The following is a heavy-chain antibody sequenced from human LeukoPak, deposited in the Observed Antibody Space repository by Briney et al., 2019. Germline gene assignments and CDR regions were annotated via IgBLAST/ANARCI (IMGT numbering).Heavy chain of an antibody. D-gene: IGHD1-26*01. Sequence: PGGSLRLSCAASGFTFSTYGMRWVRQPPGKGLEWVSIIWSDGTNKYYADSVKGRFTISRDNSKNTLYLQMNSLTVEDTAMYYCARRGPGTHYVDFWGQGTLVTVSS. J-gene: IGHJ4*02. CDR3: ARRGPGTHYVDF. CDR1: GFTFSTYG. V-gene: IGHV3-33*01. CDR2: IWSDGTNK.